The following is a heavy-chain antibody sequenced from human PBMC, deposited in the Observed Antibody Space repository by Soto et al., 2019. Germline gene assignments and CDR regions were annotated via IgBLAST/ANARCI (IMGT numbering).Heavy chain of an antibody. V-gene: IGHV1-69*12. CDR2: LIHIFGTA. CDR3: GRRVVLLPAAQTNYFYYYGMDV. Sequence: QVQLVQSGAEVKKPGSSVKVSCKASGGTFSSSAISWVRQAPGPRLEWLGGLIHIFGTANYAQKFQGRVTISAEESTSTAYMELSSRRSEDTAVYYCGRRVVLLPAAQTNYFYYYGMDVWGQGTTVTVSS. J-gene: IGHJ6*02. D-gene: IGHD2-2*01. CDR1: GGTFSSSA.